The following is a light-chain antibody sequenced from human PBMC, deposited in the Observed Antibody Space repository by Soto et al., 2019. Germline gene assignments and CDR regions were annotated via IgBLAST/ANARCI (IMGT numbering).Light chain of an antibody. CDR2: EVS. CDR3: TSYTTSSTLI. J-gene: IGLJ2*01. Sequence: QSVLTQPASVSGSPGQSITISCTGTSSDVGAYGYVSWYQHHPGKAPKLIIYEVSNRPSGVSDRFSGSKSGNAASLTISGLQADDEADYYCTSYTTSSTLIFGGGTQLTVL. CDR1: SSDVGAYGY. V-gene: IGLV2-14*01.